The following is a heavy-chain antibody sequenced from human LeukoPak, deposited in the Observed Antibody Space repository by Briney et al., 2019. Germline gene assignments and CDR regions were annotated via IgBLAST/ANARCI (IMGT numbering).Heavy chain of an antibody. D-gene: IGHD6-19*01. CDR3: ARDHALAVAGTQGT. CDR2: ITGSDDKT. CDR1: GFTFSGSA. J-gene: IGHJ4*02. Sequence: GGSLRLSCAASGFTFSGSAMTWVRQAPGKGLQWVSTITGSDDKTYYADSVKGRFTISRDFSKNMVHLHMNSLRVEDTAVYYCARDHALAVAGTQGTWGQGTLVTVSS. V-gene: IGHV3-23*01.